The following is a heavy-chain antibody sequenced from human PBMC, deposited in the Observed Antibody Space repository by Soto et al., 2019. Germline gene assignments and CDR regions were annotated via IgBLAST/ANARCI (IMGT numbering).Heavy chain of an antibody. J-gene: IGHJ4*01. CDR1: GFSFSDAW. Sequence: EVQLVESGGGLVKPGESLRLSCAASGFSFSDAWINWVRQAPGKGLEWVGRIKSKADGGTTDFAAPMKGRFAVSRDDSKNLAYLQIYSLKTENTAVYYCSPDSHFTGILVRLDYWGHGTLVTVSS. D-gene: IGHD2-8*02. CDR2: IKSKADGGTT. CDR3: SPDSHFTGILVRLDY. V-gene: IGHV3-15*07.